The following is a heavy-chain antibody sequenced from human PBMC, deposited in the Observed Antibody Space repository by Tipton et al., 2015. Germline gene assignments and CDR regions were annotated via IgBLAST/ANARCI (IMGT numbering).Heavy chain of an antibody. CDR2: IYPGDSDA. D-gene: IGHD4-17*01. Sequence: QLVQSGAVVKKPGESLKISCKGSEDIFRSYWIGWVRQMPGKGLECMGIIYPGDSDAGYSPSFQGQVTISADRSISTAYLQWSSLKASDTAIYYCARQSDYGDFVVDYWGQGTLVTVSS. V-gene: IGHV5-51*01. J-gene: IGHJ4*02. CDR3: ARQSDYGDFVVDY. CDR1: EDIFRSYW.